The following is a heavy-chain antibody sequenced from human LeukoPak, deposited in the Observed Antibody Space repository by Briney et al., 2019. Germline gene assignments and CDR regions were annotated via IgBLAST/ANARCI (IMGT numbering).Heavy chain of an antibody. V-gene: IGHV3-23*01. CDR3: AKSNYDSSGSNY. CDR1: GFTFSSYG. Sequence: PGGTLRLSCAASGFTFSSYGMSWVRQAPGKGLEWVSTIGGTGVRTYYADSVKGRFTISRDNSKNMLYLQMNSLRAEDTAVYYCAKSNYDSSGSNYWGQGTLVTVSS. CDR2: IGGTGVRT. J-gene: IGHJ4*02. D-gene: IGHD3-22*01.